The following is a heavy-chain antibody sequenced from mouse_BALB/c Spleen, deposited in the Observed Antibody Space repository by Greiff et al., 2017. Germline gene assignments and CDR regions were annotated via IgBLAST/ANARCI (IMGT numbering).Heavy chain of an antibody. CDR2: ISSGGST. D-gene: IGHD1-2*01. CDR1: GFTFSSYA. CDR3: AREGYGYGAWFAY. V-gene: IGHV5-6-5*01. Sequence: EVQLVESGGGLVKPGGSLKLSCAAYGFTFSSYAMSWVRQTPEKRLEWVASISSGGSTYYPDSVKGRFTISRDNARNILYLQMSSLRSEDTAMYYCAREGYGYGAWFAYWGQGTLVTVSA. J-gene: IGHJ3*01.